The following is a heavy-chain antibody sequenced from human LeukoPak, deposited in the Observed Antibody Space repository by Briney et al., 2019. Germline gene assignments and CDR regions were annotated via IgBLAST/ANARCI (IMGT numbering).Heavy chain of an antibody. CDR1: GFTFGGYA. V-gene: IGHV3-49*04. CDR3: TRAEMATTSFDS. Sequence: GGSLRLSCTTSGFTFGGYAMGWVRQAPGKGLEWVSFIRGKAYGGTTEYAASVKRRFTISRDNSKNIAYLQMNSLKTEDTAVYYCTRAEMATTSFDSWGQGTPVIVSS. J-gene: IGHJ4*02. CDR2: IRGKAYGGTT. D-gene: IGHD5-24*01.